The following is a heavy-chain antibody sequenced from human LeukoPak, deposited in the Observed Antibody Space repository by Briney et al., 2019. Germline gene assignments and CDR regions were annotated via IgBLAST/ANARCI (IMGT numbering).Heavy chain of an antibody. V-gene: IGHV3-9*01. CDR3: AKDVQGQLVDGMDV. Sequence: GGSLRLSCAASGFTFDDYAMHWVRQAPGKGLEWVSGISWNSGSIGYADSVKGRSTISRDNAKNSLYLQMNSLRAEDTALYYCAKDVQGQLVDGMDVWGQGTTVTVSS. CDR1: GFTFDDYA. CDR2: ISWNSGSI. D-gene: IGHD6-13*01. J-gene: IGHJ6*02.